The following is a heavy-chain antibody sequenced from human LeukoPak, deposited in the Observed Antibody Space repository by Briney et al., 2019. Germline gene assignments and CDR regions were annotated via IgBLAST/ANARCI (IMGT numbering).Heavy chain of an antibody. CDR2: INPTAGNT. CDR3: ARIRDGYNGAYDI. Sequence: ASVKVSCKASGYTFTGYYMHWVRQAPGQGLEWMGLINPTAGNTYYAQRFQGRVTMTRNTSTSTVYMELSSLRSEDTAVYYCARIRDGYNGAYDIWGQGTMVTVPS. J-gene: IGHJ3*02. CDR1: GYTFTGYY. D-gene: IGHD5-24*01. V-gene: IGHV1-46*01.